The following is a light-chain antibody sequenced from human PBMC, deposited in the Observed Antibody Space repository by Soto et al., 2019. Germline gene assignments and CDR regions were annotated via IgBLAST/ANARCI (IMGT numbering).Light chain of an antibody. Sequence: DIQLTQSPSSVSASVGDRVTITCRANQGNGNWLAWYQQKSGQAPKLLIYGASNLQSGVPSRFSGSGSGTEFTLTITTLQPEDFATYYCQEANNFPPLTFGGGTKVEI. V-gene: IGKV1-12*01. J-gene: IGKJ4*01. CDR2: GAS. CDR1: QGNGNW. CDR3: QEANNFPPLT.